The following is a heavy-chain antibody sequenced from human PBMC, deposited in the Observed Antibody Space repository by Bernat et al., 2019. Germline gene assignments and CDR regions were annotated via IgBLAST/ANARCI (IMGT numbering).Heavy chain of an antibody. Sequence: QVQLQQSGPGLVKPSQTLSLTCAISGDSVPSNSAAWNWIRQSPSGGLQWLGRTYYRSKRYKDYAVSVKSRITINPDTSKNQFSIQLNSVTAEDTAVYYCARDSPREQDYDFWSGYYGGAPYYYMDVWGRGTTVTVSS. D-gene: IGHD3-3*01. CDR2: TYYRSKRYK. CDR1: GDSVPSNSAA. J-gene: IGHJ6*03. V-gene: IGHV6-1*01. CDR3: ARDSPREQDYDFWSGYYGGAPYYYMDV.